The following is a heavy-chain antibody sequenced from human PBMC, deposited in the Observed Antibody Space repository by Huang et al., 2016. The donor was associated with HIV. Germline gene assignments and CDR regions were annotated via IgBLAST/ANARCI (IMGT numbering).Heavy chain of an antibody. V-gene: IGHV3-9*01. CDR2: INWNSVNI. Sequence: EVQLVESGGGLVRPGRSLRLSCAASGFTFDDYAMHWVRQTPGKGLEWVSGINWNSVNIADADSVRGRFTISRDNAKNSLYLQMNSLRPEDTALYYCAKDRGYDFGAFDFWGRGTMVTVSS. D-gene: IGHD3-16*01. CDR1: GFTFDDYA. CDR3: AKDRGYDFGAFDF. J-gene: IGHJ3*01.